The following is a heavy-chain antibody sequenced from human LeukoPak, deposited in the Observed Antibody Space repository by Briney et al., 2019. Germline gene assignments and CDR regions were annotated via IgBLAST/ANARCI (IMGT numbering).Heavy chain of an antibody. CDR1: GGSFSGYY. J-gene: IGHJ4*02. CDR3: ARVPQPEYGSYGDY. CDR2: INHSGST. V-gene: IGHV4-34*01. Sequence: SETLSLTCAVYGGSFSGYYWSWIRQPPGKGLEWIGEINHSGSTNYNPSLKSRVTISVDTSKNQFSLKLSSVTAADTAVYYCARVPQPEYGSYGDYWSQGTLVTVSS. D-gene: IGHD5-12*01.